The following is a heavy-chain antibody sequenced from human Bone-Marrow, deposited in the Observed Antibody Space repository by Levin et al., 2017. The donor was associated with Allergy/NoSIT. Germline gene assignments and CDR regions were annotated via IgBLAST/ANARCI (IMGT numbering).Heavy chain of an antibody. CDR1: GYAFSNFG. Sequence: GESLKISCKTSGYAFSNFGISWVRLSPGHGLEWMGWISGYNGNTKYAQKLQGRVTLTIDTSTSTGYMDLRDLTTDDTPIYYCLRDYGTARDYWGQGTQVIVSS. CDR2: ISGYNGNT. J-gene: IGHJ4*02. D-gene: IGHD6-6*01. CDR3: LRDYGTARDY. V-gene: IGHV1-18*01.